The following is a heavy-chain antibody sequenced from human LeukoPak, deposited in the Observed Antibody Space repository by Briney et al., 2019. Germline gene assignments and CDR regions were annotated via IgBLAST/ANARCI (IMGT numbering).Heavy chain of an antibody. V-gene: IGHV3-23*01. D-gene: IGHD3-10*01. Sequence: GASLRLSCAASGFTFSSYAMSWVRQAPGKGLEWVSAICGSGGSRYYADSVKGRFTISRDNSKNTLYLQMNSLRAEDRAVYYCAKSRGFGESSNDYWGQGTLVTVSS. J-gene: IGHJ4*02. CDR3: AKSRGFGESSNDY. CDR1: GFTFSSYA. CDR2: ICGSGGSR.